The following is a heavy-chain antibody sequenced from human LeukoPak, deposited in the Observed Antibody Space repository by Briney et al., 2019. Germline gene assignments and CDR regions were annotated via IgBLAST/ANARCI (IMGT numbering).Heavy chain of an antibody. CDR1: GFTFRIYW. D-gene: IGHD3-22*01. J-gene: IGHJ4*02. Sequence: GGSLRLSCAASGFTFRIYWMNWVRQTPGKGPEWVATIKENESEEYYVGSVKGRFTISRDNAKNSLYLQMNSLRAEDTAVYYCARMKRKDYYDRSGYYRVFDYWGQGSLVTVSS. CDR2: IKENESEE. CDR3: ARMKRKDYYDRSGYYRVFDY. V-gene: IGHV3-7*01.